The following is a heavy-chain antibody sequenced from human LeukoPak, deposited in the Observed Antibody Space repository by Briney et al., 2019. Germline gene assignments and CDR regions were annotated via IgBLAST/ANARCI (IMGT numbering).Heavy chain of an antibody. V-gene: IGHV4-34*01. D-gene: IGHD3-22*01. CDR3: ARTRLLLSLRRWAFDI. CDR1: GGSFSGYY. CDR2: INHSGST. Sequence: SETLSLTCAVYGGSFSGYYWSWIRQPPGKGLEWIGEINHSGSTNYNPSLKSRVTISVDTSKNQFSLKLSSVTAADTAVYYCARTRLLLSLRRWAFDIWGQGTMVTVSS. J-gene: IGHJ3*02.